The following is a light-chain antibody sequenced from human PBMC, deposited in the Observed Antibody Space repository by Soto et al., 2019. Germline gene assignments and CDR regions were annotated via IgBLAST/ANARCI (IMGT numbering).Light chain of an antibody. CDR1: QNISSN. Sequence: EIVMTQSPATLSVSPGERATLSCRASQNISSNLAWYQQNPGQAPRVLIDGASTRATGIPARFSGSGSGTEFTLTIRSLQSEDFAVYYCQQYNNWLWTFGQGTKVEIK. J-gene: IGKJ1*01. CDR2: GAS. CDR3: QQYNNWLWT. V-gene: IGKV3-15*01.